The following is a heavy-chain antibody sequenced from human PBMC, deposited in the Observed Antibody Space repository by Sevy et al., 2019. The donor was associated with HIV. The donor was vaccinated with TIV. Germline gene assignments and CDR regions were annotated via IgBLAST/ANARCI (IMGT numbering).Heavy chain of an antibody. J-gene: IGHJ5*02. Sequence: ASVKVSCKASGYTFSNYGISWVRQAPGQGLEWMGWISPFNNKTNYAQKFQGRVSLTSDTSAITAYTEVTRLRSDDTAVYYCARDGVHDWGEGWFDPWGQGTLVTVSS. V-gene: IGHV1-18*01. CDR1: GYTFSNYG. CDR3: ARDGVHDWGEGWFDP. D-gene: IGHD3-3*01. CDR2: ISPFNNKT.